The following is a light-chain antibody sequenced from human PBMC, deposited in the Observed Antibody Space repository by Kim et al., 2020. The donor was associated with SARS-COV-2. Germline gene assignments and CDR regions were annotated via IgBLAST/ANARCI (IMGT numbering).Light chain of an antibody. CDR1: SSDIGSYNY. CDR2: DVS. CDR3: SSYTSSSTNYV. J-gene: IGLJ1*01. Sequence: SSTISCTGTSSDIGSYNYVSWYQQHPGKVPKLMIYDVSHRPSGVSHRFSGSKSGNTASLTISGLQAEDEADYYCSSYTSSSTNYVFGTGTKVTVL. V-gene: IGLV2-14*03.